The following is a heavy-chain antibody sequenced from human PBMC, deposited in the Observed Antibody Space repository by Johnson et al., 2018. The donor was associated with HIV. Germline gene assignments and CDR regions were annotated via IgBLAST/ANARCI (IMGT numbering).Heavy chain of an antibody. CDR2: ISSSGSTI. V-gene: IGHV3-11*01. D-gene: IGHD6-6*01. CDR1: GFTFSDYY. J-gene: IGHJ3*02. Sequence: QVQLVESGGGLVKPGGSLRLSCAASGFTFSDYYMSWIRQAPGKGLEWVSYISSSGSTIYYADSVKGRFTISRDNAKNSLYLQMNSLRAEDTALYYCAKDMGRYSSSSAAFDIWGQGTMVIVSS. CDR3: AKDMGRYSSSSAAFDI.